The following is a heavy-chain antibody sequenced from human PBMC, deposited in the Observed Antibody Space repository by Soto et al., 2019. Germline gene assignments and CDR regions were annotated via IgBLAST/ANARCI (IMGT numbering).Heavy chain of an antibody. V-gene: IGHV4-30-4*01. J-gene: IGHJ4*02. CDR3: AREVREDADY. Sequence: SETLSLTCTVSGASISSGDYLWSWIRQSPGKGLEWIGYVSHDGTTYYNPSLESRVAISVDTSKNQFSLRLSSVTAADTAVYYCAREVREDADYWGQGTLVTVSA. CDR2: VSHDGTT. D-gene: IGHD2-15*01. CDR1: GASISSGDYL.